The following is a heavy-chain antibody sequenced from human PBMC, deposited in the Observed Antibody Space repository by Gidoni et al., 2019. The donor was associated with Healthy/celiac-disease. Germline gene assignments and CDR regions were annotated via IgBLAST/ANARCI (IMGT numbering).Heavy chain of an antibody. D-gene: IGHD3-22*01. CDR1: GFPVSSTY. J-gene: IGHJ6*02. CDR2: IYSGGST. CDR3: ARDSPPDYYDFKHYGMDV. Sequence: EVQLVETGGGLIQPGGSLRLSCAASGFPVSSTYMSWVRQAPGKGLEWVSVIYSGGSTYYADSVKGRFTISRDNSKNTMYLQMNSLRAEDTAVYYCARDSPPDYYDFKHYGMDVWGQGTTVTVSS. V-gene: IGHV3-53*02.